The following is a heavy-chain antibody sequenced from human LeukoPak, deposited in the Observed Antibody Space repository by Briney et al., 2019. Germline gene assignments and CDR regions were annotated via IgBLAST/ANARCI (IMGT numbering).Heavy chain of an antibody. CDR3: ARVNWNDVGSFDY. D-gene: IGHD1-20*01. J-gene: IGHJ4*02. CDR1: GFTFSNYI. V-gene: IGHV3-48*02. CDR2: ISSSSSPI. Sequence: PGGSLRLSCAASGFTFSNYIMNWVRQAPGKGLEWLSYISSSSSPIYYADSVKGRFTISRDNAKNSLYLQMNSLRDEGTGVYYCARVNWNDVGSFDYWGQGTLVTVSS.